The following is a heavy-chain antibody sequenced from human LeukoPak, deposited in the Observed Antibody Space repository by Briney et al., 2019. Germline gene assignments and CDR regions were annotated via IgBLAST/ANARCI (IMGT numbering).Heavy chain of an antibody. Sequence: GRSLRLSCAASGFTFDDYAMHWVRQAPGKGLEWVSGISWNSGSIDYADSVKGRFTISRDNAKNSLYLQMNSLRAEDTALYYCAKDISDSSSSGFDYWGQGTLVTVSS. CDR2: ISWNSGSI. J-gene: IGHJ4*02. D-gene: IGHD6-6*01. V-gene: IGHV3-9*01. CDR3: AKDISDSSSSGFDY. CDR1: GFTFDDYA.